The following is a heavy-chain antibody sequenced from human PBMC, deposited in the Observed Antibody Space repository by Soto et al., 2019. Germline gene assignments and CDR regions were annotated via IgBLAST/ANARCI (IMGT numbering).Heavy chain of an antibody. CDR3: AREPRILTGYSGHFDY. CDR2: IYYSGST. V-gene: IGHV4-39*01. D-gene: IGHD3-9*01. CDR1: GDSISSVAHY. J-gene: IGHJ4*02. Sequence: TSETLSLTCSVSGDSISSVAHYWAWLRQAPGKGLEWIGSIYYSGSTYYNPSLKSRVTISVDTSKNQFSLKLSSVTAADTAVYYCAREPRILTGYSGHFDYWGKGTLVTVCS.